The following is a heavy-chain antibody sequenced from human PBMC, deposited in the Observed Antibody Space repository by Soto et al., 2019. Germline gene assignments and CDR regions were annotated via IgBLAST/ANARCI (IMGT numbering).Heavy chain of an antibody. J-gene: IGHJ4*02. V-gene: IGHV3-30*18. Sequence: GGSLRLSCAASGFTFSSYGMHWVRQAPGKGLEWVAVISYDGSNKYYADSVKGRFTISRDNSKNTLYLQMNSLRAEDTAVYYCAKDTRAARQNLDYWGQGTLVTVSS. D-gene: IGHD6-6*01. CDR3: AKDTRAARQNLDY. CDR2: ISYDGSNK. CDR1: GFTFSSYG.